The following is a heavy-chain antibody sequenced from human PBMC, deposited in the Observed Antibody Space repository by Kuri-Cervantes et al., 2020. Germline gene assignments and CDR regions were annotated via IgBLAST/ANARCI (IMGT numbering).Heavy chain of an antibody. D-gene: IGHD6-6*01. V-gene: IGHV1-3*02. CDR2: SNAGNGNT. J-gene: IGHJ4*02. Sequence: GGSLRLSCKASGYTFTSYAMHWVRQAPGQRLEWMGWSNAGNGNTKYSQEFQGRVTITRDTSASTAYMELSSLRSEDTAVYYCARNRPSLWGRRYYFDYWGQGTLVTVSS. CDR1: GYTFTSYA. CDR3: ARNRPSLWGRRYYFDY.